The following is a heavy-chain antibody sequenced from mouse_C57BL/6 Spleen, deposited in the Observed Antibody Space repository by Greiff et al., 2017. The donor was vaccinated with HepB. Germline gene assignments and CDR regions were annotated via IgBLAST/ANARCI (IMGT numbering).Heavy chain of an antibody. J-gene: IGHJ2*01. CDR1: GYTFTSYG. V-gene: IGHV1-81*01. Sequence: VQLQQSGAELARPGASVKLSCKASGYTFTSYGISWVKQRTGQGLEWIGEIYPRSGNTYYNEKFKGKATLTADKSSSTAYLELRSLTSEDSAVYVCASLCPYYDNCDYYFDYWGQGTTLTVSS. CDR2: IYPRSGNT. CDR3: ASLCPYYDNCDYYFDY. D-gene: IGHD2-10*01.